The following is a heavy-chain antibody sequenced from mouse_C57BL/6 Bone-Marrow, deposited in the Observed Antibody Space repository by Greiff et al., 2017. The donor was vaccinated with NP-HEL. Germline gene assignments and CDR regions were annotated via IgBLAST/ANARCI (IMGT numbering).Heavy chain of an antibody. V-gene: IGHV1-76*01. J-gene: IGHJ1*03. Sequence: VKVVESGAELVRPGASVKLSCKASGYTFTDYYINWVKQRPGQGLEWIARIYPGSGNTYYNEKFKGKATLTAEKSSSTAYMQLSSLTSEDSAVYFCARCITTVVGPTWVWGTGTTVTVSS. CDR1: GYTFTDYY. CDR2: IYPGSGNT. CDR3: ARCITTVVGPTWV. D-gene: IGHD1-1*01.